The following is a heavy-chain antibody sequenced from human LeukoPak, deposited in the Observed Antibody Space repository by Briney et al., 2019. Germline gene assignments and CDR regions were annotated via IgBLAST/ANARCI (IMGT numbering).Heavy chain of an antibody. Sequence: SETLSLTCTVSGGSISSGGYYWSWIRQPPGKGLEWIGEINHSGSTNYNPSLKSRVTISVDTSKNQFSLKLSSVTAADTAVYYCARVPTHNYYDSSGYQTQDYWGQGTLVTVSS. V-gene: IGHV4-39*07. J-gene: IGHJ4*02. D-gene: IGHD3-22*01. CDR2: INHSGST. CDR1: GGSISSGGYY. CDR3: ARVPTHNYYDSSGYQTQDY.